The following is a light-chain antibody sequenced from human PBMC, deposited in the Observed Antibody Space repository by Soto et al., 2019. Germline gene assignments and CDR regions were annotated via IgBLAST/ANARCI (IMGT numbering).Light chain of an antibody. V-gene: IGLV1-40*01. CDR1: GYD. Sequence: QSVLTQPPSVSGAPGQRVTISCTGTGYDVHWYQQLPGTAPKLLIYGKNNRPSGVPDRFSVSKSDTSASLAITGLQAEDEADYDCHSYDSSLSNSGVFGGGTKLTVL. J-gene: IGLJ3*02. CDR2: GKN. CDR3: HSYDSSLSNSGV.